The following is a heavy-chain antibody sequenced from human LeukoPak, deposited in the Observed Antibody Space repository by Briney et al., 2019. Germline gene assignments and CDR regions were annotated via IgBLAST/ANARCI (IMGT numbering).Heavy chain of an antibody. CDR3: AKVYCSSTSCYNDY. Sequence: PGGSLRLSCAASGFTLRSYSMNWVRQAPGKGLEWVSAISGSGGSTYYADSVKGRFTISRDNSKNTLYLQMNSLRAEDTAVYYCAKVYCSSTSCYNDYWGQGTLVTVSS. J-gene: IGHJ4*02. CDR1: GFTLRSYS. V-gene: IGHV3-23*01. D-gene: IGHD2-2*02. CDR2: ISGSGGST.